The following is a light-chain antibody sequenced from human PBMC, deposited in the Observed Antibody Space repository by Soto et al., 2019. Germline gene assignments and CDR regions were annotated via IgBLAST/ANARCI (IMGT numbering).Light chain of an antibody. CDR1: SSDVGGYNY. V-gene: IGLV2-8*01. CDR2: EVS. CDR3: SSYAGSNNLV. J-gene: IGLJ2*01. Sequence: QSALTQPPSASGSPGQSVTISCTGTSSDVGGYNYVSWYQQHPGKAPKLMIYEVSKRPSGVPDRFSGSKSGNTASLTVSGHQAEDEADYYCSSYAGSNNLVFGGGTKPTVL.